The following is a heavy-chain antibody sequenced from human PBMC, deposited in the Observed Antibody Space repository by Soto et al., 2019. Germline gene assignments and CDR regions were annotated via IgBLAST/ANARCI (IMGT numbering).Heavy chain of an antibody. J-gene: IGHJ4*02. CDR3: ARFVTGDGYNLDY. Sequence: QVQLVESGGGLVKPGGSLRLSCAASGFTFSDYYMSWIRQAPGKGLEWVSYISSSSSYTNYADSVKGRFTISRDNAKNSLYLQMNSLSAEDTAVYYCARFVTGDGYNLDYWGQGTLVTVSS. CDR2: ISSSSSYT. CDR1: GFTFSDYY. V-gene: IGHV3-11*05. D-gene: IGHD5-12*01.